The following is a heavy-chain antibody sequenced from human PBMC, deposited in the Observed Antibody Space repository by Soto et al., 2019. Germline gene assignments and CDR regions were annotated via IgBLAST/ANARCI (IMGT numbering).Heavy chain of an antibody. D-gene: IGHD5-18*01. CDR3: ARRARIGRQLWLPFDH. V-gene: IGHV4-31*03. CDR2: FYYSGST. CDR1: GGSISTGGYY. Sequence: SETLSLTCTVSGGSISTGGYYWNWIRQHPGKGLEWIGYFYYSGSTYYNPSLKSRVTISVNTAYMELSSLRSEDTAVYYCARRARIGRQLWLPFDHWAQGTLVTVSS. J-gene: IGHJ4*02.